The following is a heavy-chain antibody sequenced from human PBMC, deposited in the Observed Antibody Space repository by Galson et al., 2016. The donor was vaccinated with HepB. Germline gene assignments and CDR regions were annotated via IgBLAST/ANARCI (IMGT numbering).Heavy chain of an antibody. CDR2: MYHSGGT. J-gene: IGHJ6*03. Sequence: SETLSLTCTVSGGSITSHYWSWIRQSPGKGLEWIAYMYHSGGTVYNPSLKSRVSISEDTSKNQFTLKLTSVTAADTAVYFCAREIQSCSPYYHYYMDVWGKGSTVAVSS. CDR1: GGSITSHY. D-gene: IGHD5-18*01. V-gene: IGHV4-59*11. CDR3: AREIQSCSPYYHYYMDV.